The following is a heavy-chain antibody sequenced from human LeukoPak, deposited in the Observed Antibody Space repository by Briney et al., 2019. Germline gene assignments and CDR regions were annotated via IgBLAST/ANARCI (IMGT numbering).Heavy chain of an antibody. Sequence: SQILSLTCAISGDSVSSNSAAWNWLRQSPSSGLEWLGRTFYRSKWNNDYAVSVKGRITINPDTSKNHFYLQLNSVTPEDTAVYYCARDRSFGYGSHFDYWGQGTLVTVSS. CDR1: GDSVSSNSAA. CDR2: TFYRSKWNN. J-gene: IGHJ4*02. CDR3: ARDRSFGYGSHFDY. D-gene: IGHD5-18*01. V-gene: IGHV6-1*01.